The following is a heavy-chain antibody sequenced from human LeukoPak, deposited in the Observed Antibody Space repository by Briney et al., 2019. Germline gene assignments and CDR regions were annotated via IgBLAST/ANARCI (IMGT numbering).Heavy chain of an antibody. CDR1: GGSFSGYY. D-gene: IGHD2-2*01. CDR2: INHSGST. J-gene: IGHJ4*02. Sequence: SETLSLTCAVYGGSFSGYYWSWIRQPPGKGLEWIGEINHSGSTNYNPSLKSRVTISVDTSKNQFSLKLSSVTAADTAVYYCARQARYCSSTSCYGVPYYFDYWGQGTLVTVSS. V-gene: IGHV4-34*01. CDR3: ARQARYCSSTSCYGVPYYFDY.